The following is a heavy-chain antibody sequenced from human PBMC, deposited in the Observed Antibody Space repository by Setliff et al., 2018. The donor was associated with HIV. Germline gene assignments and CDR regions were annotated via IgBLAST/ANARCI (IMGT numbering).Heavy chain of an antibody. CDR1: GGSISSYH. V-gene: IGHV4-59*01. D-gene: IGHD3-3*01. CDR3: ARSPPTTFWSGYTYYYYMDV. Sequence: SETLSLTCTVSGGSISSYHWSWIRQPPGKGLEWIGYIYYSGSANYNPSLKSRVTISVDTSKNQFSLKLNSVTAADTAVYYCARSPPTTFWSGYTYYYYMDVWGKGTTVTVSS. J-gene: IGHJ6*03. CDR2: IYYSGSA.